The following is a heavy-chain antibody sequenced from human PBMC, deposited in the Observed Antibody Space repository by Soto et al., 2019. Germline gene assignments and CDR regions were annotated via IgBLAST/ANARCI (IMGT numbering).Heavy chain of an antibody. CDR1: GDTFISYA. J-gene: IGHJ6*02. Sequence: QVQLVQSGAEVKKPGSSVKVSCKSSGDTFISYAISWVRQAPGQGLEWMGGVVPMFGIPNYAQKFQGRVTIIADESTSTASLELSSLTPEDTAVYYCARAGSTVETAMVSQYFYGMAVWGQGTTVTVSS. CDR2: VVPMFGIP. D-gene: IGHD5-18*01. V-gene: IGHV1-69*12. CDR3: ARAGSTVETAMVSQYFYGMAV.